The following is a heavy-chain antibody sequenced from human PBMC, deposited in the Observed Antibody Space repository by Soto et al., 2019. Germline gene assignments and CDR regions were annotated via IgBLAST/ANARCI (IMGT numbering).Heavy chain of an antibody. V-gene: IGHV3-23*01. CDR3: AKVSGGLGYFDL. D-gene: IGHD3-16*01. CDR1: GFIFGDYA. Sequence: GGSLRLSCVASGFIFGDYAMTWIRQAPGKGLEWVASISATGGNIEYRESLKGRFTISRDNSKNMVYLQINGLTADDTAVYYCAKVSGGLGYFDLWGRGTLVTVSS. J-gene: IGHJ2*01. CDR2: ISATGGNI.